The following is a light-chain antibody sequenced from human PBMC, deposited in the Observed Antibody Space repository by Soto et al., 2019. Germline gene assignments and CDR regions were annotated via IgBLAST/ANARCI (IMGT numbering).Light chain of an antibody. Sequence: EIVLTQSPATLSLSPGERATLSCRASQSITGYLAWYQQKSGQAPRLLIYDSSNRATGIPARFSGSGSGTDFTLTISSLEPEDFAVYYCLQRSAWPWTFGQGTKVE. V-gene: IGKV3-11*01. CDR2: DSS. J-gene: IGKJ1*01. CDR3: LQRSAWPWT. CDR1: QSITGY.